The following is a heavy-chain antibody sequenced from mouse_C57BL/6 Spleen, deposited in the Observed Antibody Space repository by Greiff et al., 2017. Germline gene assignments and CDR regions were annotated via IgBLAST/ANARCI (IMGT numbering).Heavy chain of an antibody. J-gene: IGHJ1*03. CDR2: INPSSGYT. V-gene: IGHV1-7*01. D-gene: IGHD2-3*01. CDR1: GYTFTSYW. Sequence: QVQLKESGAELAKPGASVKLSCKASGYTFTSYWMHWVKQRPGQGLEWIGYINPSSGYTKYNQKFKDKATLTADKSSSTAYMQLSSLTYEDSAVYYCAKIYEGLYWYFDVWGTGTTVTVSS. CDR3: AKIYEGLYWYFDV.